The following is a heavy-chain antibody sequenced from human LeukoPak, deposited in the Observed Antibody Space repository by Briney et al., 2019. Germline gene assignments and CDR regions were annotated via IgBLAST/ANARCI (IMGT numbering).Heavy chain of an antibody. Sequence: GGSLRLSCAAPGFTFSSYSMNWVRKAPGKGLEWVSSISSSSSYIYYADSVKGRFTISRDNAKNSLYLQMNSLRAEDTAVYYCARCNSNYGGPQDYWGQGTLVTVSS. J-gene: IGHJ4*02. CDR2: ISSSSSYI. CDR3: ARCNSNYGGPQDY. CDR1: GFTFSSYS. D-gene: IGHD4-11*01. V-gene: IGHV3-21*01.